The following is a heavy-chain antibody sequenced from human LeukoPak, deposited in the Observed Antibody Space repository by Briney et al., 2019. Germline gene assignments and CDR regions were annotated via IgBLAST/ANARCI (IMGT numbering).Heavy chain of an antibody. D-gene: IGHD3-10*01. CDR2: INPNSGGT. Sequence: ASVKVSCKASGYTFTGYYMHWVRQAPGQGLEWMGWINPNSGGTNYAQKFQGRVTMTRDTSISTAYMELSRLRSDDTAVYYCARVRLWFGELFNWGQGTLVTVSS. J-gene: IGHJ4*02. CDR1: GYTFTGYY. V-gene: IGHV1-2*02. CDR3: ARVRLWFGELFN.